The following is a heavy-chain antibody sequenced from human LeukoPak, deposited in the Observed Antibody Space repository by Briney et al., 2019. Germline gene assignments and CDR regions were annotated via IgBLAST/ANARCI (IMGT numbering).Heavy chain of an antibody. V-gene: IGHV3-30-3*01. J-gene: IGHJ4*02. CDR2: ISYDGSNK. D-gene: IGHD3-10*01. CDR3: AGAGSGPMFY. CDR1: GFTFSNYA. Sequence: GRSLRLSCAASGFTFSNYAMHWVRQAPGKGLEWVAVISYDGSNKYYAESVKGRFTISRDNSKNTLYLQMNSLRAEDTAVYYCAGAGSGPMFYWGQGTLVTVSS.